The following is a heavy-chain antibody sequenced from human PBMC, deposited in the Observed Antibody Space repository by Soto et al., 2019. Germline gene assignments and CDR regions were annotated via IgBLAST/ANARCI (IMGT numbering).Heavy chain of an antibody. D-gene: IGHD6-13*01. Sequence: PGGSLRLSCAASGFTFSSYGMHWVRQAPGKGLEWVAVISYDGSNKYYADSVKGRFTISRDNSKNTLYLQMNSLRAEDTAVYYCAEASAAADPYGMDVWGQGTKVTVS. CDR3: AEASAAADPYGMDV. V-gene: IGHV3-30*18. J-gene: IGHJ6*02. CDR1: GFTFSSYG. CDR2: ISYDGSNK.